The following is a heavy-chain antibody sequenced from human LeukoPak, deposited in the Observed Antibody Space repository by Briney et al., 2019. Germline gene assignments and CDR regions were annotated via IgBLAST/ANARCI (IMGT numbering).Heavy chain of an antibody. D-gene: IGHD3-10*01. CDR2: FDPEDGET. CDR1: GYTLTELS. CDR3: ATDLVVGGFTMVRVY. Sequence: APVKVSCKVSGYTLTELSMHWVRQAPGKGLEWMGGFDPEDGETIYAQKFQGRVTMTEDTSTDTAYMELSSLRSEDTAVYYCATDLVVGGFTMVRVYWGQGTLVTVSS. V-gene: IGHV1-24*01. J-gene: IGHJ4*02.